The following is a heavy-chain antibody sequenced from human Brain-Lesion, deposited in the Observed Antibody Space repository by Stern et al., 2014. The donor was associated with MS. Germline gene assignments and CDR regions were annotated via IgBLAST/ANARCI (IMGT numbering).Heavy chain of an antibody. CDR3: ARDITGSSAYFAY. V-gene: IGHV3-9*01. D-gene: IGHD1-14*01. Sequence: EVQLEESGGDLVQPGRSLRLSCAAFGFTFDDYALPWVRQAPRKGLEWVAGISWNSGTSGYADSVKGRFTTSRDNAYSSLYLQMNSLRPEDTALYYCARDITGSSAYFAYWGQGTLVTVSS. J-gene: IGHJ4*02. CDR1: GFTFDDYA. CDR2: ISWNSGTS.